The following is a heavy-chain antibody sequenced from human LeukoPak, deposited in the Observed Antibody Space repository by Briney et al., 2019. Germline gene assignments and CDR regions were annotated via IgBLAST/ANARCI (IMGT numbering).Heavy chain of an antibody. CDR2: XSAYNGNT. D-gene: IGHD2-15*01. J-gene: IGHJ4*02. V-gene: IGHV1-18*01. CDR3: ARKLGYCSGGSCYLCDY. CDR1: XYTVTSYG. Sequence: SXYTVTSYGXXXXRQAPGQGLXXXGXXSAYNGNTNYAQKLQGRVTMTTDTPTSTAYMELRSLRSDDTAVYYCARKLGYCSGGSCYLCDYWGQGTLVTVSS.